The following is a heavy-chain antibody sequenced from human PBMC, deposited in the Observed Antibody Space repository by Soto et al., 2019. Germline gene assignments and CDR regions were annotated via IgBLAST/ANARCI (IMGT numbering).Heavy chain of an antibody. CDR3: ARGEQYSGRIFDY. J-gene: IGHJ4*01. Sequence: SQTLSLTCAITGDGVSSNSAGWSWVRQSPSRGLEWLGRTYYRSKWYYEYAVSVRGRITINPDTSKNQYSLQLNSVTPEDTAVSFCARGEQYSGRIFDYWGQGTLVTVSS. CDR1: GDGVSSNSAG. V-gene: IGHV6-1*01. D-gene: IGHD1-26*01. CDR2: TYYRSKWYY.